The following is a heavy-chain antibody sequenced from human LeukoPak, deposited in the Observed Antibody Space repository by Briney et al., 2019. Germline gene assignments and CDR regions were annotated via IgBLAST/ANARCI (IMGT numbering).Heavy chain of an antibody. V-gene: IGHV1-2*02. Sequence: ASVKVSCKASGYTFTSYAMNWVRQAPGQGLEWMGWINPNSGGTNYAQKFQGRVTMTRDTSISTAYMELSRLRSDDTAVYYCARVIAVAGNEAYYYYYMDVWGKGTTVTVSS. CDR1: GYTFTSYA. D-gene: IGHD6-19*01. J-gene: IGHJ6*03. CDR2: INPNSGGT. CDR3: ARVIAVAGNEAYYYYYMDV.